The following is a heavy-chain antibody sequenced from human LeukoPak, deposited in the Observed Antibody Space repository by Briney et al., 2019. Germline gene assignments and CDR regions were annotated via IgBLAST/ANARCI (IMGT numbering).Heavy chain of an antibody. CDR1: GYTFTSYY. Sequence: GASVKVSCKASGYTFTSYYMHWVRQAPGQGLEWMGIINPSGGSTSYAQKFQGRVTMTRDTSTSTVYMELSSLRSEDTAVYYCARPIRAVPWDNWFDPWGQGTLVTVSS. J-gene: IGHJ5*02. CDR2: INPSGGST. V-gene: IGHV1-46*01. CDR3: ARPIRAVPWDNWFDP. D-gene: IGHD6-19*01.